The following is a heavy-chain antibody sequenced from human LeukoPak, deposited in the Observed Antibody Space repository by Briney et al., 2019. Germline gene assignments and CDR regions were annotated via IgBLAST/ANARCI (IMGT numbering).Heavy chain of an antibody. Sequence: GGSLRLSCAASGFTFSSYAMHWARQAPGKGLEWVAVISYDGSNKYYADSVKGRFTISRDNSKNTLYLQMNSLRAEDTAVYYCARDQKDIVVVVAARIGTFDIWGQGTMVTVSS. CDR2: ISYDGSNK. D-gene: IGHD2-15*01. V-gene: IGHV3-30-3*01. CDR1: GFTFSSYA. CDR3: ARDQKDIVVVVAARIGTFDI. J-gene: IGHJ3*02.